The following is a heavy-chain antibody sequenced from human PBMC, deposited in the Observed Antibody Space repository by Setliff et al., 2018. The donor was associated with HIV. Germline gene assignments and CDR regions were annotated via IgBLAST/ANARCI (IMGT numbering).Heavy chain of an antibody. J-gene: IGHJ4*02. Sequence: PGGSLRLSCAASGFTVSSYYMSWVRQAPGKGLEWVSTIYSDGNTYHADSVKGRFTLSRDNSENALFLQMNSLRPEDTAVYYCARLRPYNSALDYWGQGTLVTAPQ. CDR1: GFTVSSYY. D-gene: IGHD3-10*01. CDR3: ARLRPYNSALDY. CDR2: IYSDGNT. V-gene: IGHV3-66*02.